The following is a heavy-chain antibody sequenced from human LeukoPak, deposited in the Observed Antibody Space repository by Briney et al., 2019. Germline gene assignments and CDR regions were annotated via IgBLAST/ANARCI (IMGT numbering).Heavy chain of an antibody. CDR1: GYTFTGYY. D-gene: IGHD4-17*01. CDR2: INPNSGGT. Sequence: ASVKVSCKASGYTFTGYYMHWVRQAPGQGIEWMGWINPNSGGTNYAQKFQGRVTMTRDTSISTAYMELSRLRSDDTAVYYCARAGNYGDYVLYFDYWGQGTLVTVSS. J-gene: IGHJ4*02. CDR3: ARAGNYGDYVLYFDY. V-gene: IGHV1-2*02.